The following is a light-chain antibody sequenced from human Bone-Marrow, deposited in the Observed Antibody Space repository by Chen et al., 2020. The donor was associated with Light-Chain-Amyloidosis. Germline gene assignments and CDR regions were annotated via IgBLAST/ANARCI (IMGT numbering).Light chain of an antibody. CDR3: QVWDRSSDRPV. J-gene: IGLJ3*02. CDR1: NIGSTS. Sequence: SYVLTQPSSVSVGPGQTATIACGGNNIGSTSVPWYQPTPGQAPLLVVYDDSYRPSGIPERLSCSNSGNTATLTISRVEAGDEADYYCQVWDRSSDRPVFGGGTKLTVL. CDR2: DDS. V-gene: IGLV3-21*02.